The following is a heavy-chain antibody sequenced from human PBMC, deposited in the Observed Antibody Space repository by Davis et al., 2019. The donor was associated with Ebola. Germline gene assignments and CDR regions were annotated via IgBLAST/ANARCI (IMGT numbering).Heavy chain of an antibody. CDR1: GFTFSSYW. V-gene: IGHV3-7*03. Sequence: GGSLRLSCVASGFTFSSYWMSWVRQAPGRGLEWVANIRPDGNDKQYVDSVKGRFTISRDNAKNSLYLQMDSLRIDDTAVYFCVRDGVIILTAFYGDVYWGQGTPVTVSS. CDR3: VRDGVIILTAFYGDVY. CDR2: IRPDGNDK. J-gene: IGHJ4*02. D-gene: IGHD3-3*01.